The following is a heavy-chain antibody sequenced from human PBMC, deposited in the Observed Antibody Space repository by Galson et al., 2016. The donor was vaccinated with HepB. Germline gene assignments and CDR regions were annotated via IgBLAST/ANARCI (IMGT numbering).Heavy chain of an antibody. Sequence: SLRLSCAASGFTFSDAWMSWVRQAPGKGLEWISYISSSSAYVDYADSVKGRFTISRENAKNSLYLQMNSLRAEDTAVYYCARDRSRFSSGYYTGARDVFAVWGQGTVVTVSS. V-gene: IGHV3-11*06. CDR2: ISSSSAYV. J-gene: IGHJ3*01. CDR1: GFTFSDAW. CDR3: ARDRSRFSSGYYTGARDVFAV. D-gene: IGHD3-3*01.